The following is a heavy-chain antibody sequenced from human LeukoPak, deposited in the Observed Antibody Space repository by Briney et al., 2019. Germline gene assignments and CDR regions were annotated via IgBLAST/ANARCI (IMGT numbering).Heavy chain of an antibody. CDR3: ARGRRDSSGYPTILLLDLDY. J-gene: IGHJ4*02. V-gene: IGHV4-34*01. D-gene: IGHD3-22*01. CDR1: GGSFSGYY. CDR2: INHSGST. Sequence: SETLSLTCAVYGGSFSGYYWSWIRQPPGKGLEWIGEINHSGSTNYNPSLKSRVTISVDTSKNQFSLKLSSVTAADTAVYYCARGRRDSSGYPTILLLDLDYWGQRTLVTVSS.